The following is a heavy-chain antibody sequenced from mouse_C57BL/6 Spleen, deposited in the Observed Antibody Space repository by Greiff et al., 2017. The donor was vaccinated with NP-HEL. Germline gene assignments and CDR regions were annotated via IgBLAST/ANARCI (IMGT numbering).Heavy chain of an antibody. D-gene: IGHD1-1*01. CDR1: GYTFTDYE. CDR3: TRAFITTVVPDY. CDR2: IDPETGGT. J-gene: IGHJ2*01. Sequence: VQLQQSGAELVRPGASVTLSCKASGYTFTDYEMHWVKQTPVHGLEWIGAIDPETGGTAYNQKFKGKAILTADKSSSTAYMELRSLTSEDSAVYCCTRAFITTVVPDYWGQGTTLTVSS. V-gene: IGHV1-15*01.